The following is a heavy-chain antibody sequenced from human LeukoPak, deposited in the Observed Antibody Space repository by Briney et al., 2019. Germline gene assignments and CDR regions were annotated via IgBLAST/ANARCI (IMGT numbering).Heavy chain of an antibody. CDR2: IIPIFGTA. V-gene: IGHV1-69*05. CDR3: ARDSSSWYYWFDP. CDR1: GGTFISYD. D-gene: IGHD6-13*01. J-gene: IGHJ5*02. Sequence: SVKVSCKASGGTFISYDISWVRQARGQGLEWMGGIIPIFGTANYAQKFQGRVTITTDESTSTAYMELSSLRSEDTAVYYCARDSSSWYYWFDPWGQGTLVTVSS.